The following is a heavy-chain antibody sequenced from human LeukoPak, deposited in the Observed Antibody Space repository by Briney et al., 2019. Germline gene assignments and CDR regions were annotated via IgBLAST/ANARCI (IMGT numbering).Heavy chain of an antibody. Sequence: GPTLVNPTQTLTLTCTFSGFSLSTSGMRVSWIRQPPGKALEWLARIDWDDDKFYSTSLKTRLTISKDTSKNQVVLTMTNIYPVDTATYYCARMGFSGSSLLVDYWGQGTLVTVSS. J-gene: IGHJ4*02. CDR3: ARMGFSGSSLLVDY. V-gene: IGHV2-70*04. D-gene: IGHD3-10*01. CDR1: GFSLSTSGMR. CDR2: IDWDDDK.